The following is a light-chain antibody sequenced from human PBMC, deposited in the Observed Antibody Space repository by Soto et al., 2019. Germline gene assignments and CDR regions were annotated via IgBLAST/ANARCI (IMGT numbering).Light chain of an antibody. Sequence: QSALTQPASVSGSPGQSITISCTGTSSDVGSYSLVSWYQQHPGKAPKLMIYEDSKRPSGISNRFSGSKSGNTASLTISGLQAEDEADYYCCSYAGSSAHVVFGGGTKLTVL. CDR3: CSYAGSSAHVV. V-gene: IGLV2-23*01. J-gene: IGLJ2*01. CDR2: EDS. CDR1: SSDVGSYSL.